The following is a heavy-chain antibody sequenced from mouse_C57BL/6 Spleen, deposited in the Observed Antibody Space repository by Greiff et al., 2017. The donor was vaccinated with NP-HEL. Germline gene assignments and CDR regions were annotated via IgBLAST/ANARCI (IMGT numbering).Heavy chain of an antibody. V-gene: IGHV5-16*01. D-gene: IGHD4-1*01. J-gene: IGHJ4*01. CDR1: GFTFSDYY. CDR2: INYDGSST. Sequence: EVKLVESEGGLVQPGSSMKLSCTASGFTFSDYYMAWVRQVPEKGLEWVANINYDGSSTYYLDSLKSRFIISRDNAKNILYLQMSSLKSEDTATYYCARDLTGSYYAMDYWGQGTSVTVSS. CDR3: ARDLTGSYYAMDY.